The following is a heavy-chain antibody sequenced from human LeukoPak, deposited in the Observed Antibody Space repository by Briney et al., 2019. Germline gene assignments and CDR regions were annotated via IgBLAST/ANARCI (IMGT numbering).Heavy chain of an antibody. CDR1: GGTFSSYA. Sequence: ASVKVSCKASGGTFSSYAISWVRQAPGQGLEWMGGIIPIFGTANYAQKFQGRVTITADESTSTAYMELSSLRSEDTAVYYCARRYYDSSGYYYLDYWGQGTLVTVSS. CDR2: IIPIFGTA. V-gene: IGHV1-69*13. J-gene: IGHJ4*02. D-gene: IGHD3-22*01. CDR3: ARRYYDSSGYYYLDY.